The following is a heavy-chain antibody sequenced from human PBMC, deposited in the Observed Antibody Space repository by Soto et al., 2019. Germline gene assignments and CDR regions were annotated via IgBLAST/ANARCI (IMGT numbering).Heavy chain of an antibody. V-gene: IGHV3-30*18. Sequence: GGSLRLSCAASGFTFSSYGMHWVRQAPGKGLEWVAVISYDGSNKYYADSVKGRFTISRDNSKNTLYLQMNSLRAEDTAVYYCAKDLKSDYLPDYWGQGTLVTVSS. CDR1: GFTFSSYG. CDR3: AKDLKSDYLPDY. D-gene: IGHD4-17*01. CDR2: ISYDGSNK. J-gene: IGHJ4*02.